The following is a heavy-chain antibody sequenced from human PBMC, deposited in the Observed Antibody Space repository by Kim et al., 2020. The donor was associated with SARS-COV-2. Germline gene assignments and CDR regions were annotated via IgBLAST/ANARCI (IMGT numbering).Heavy chain of an antibody. CDR3: AGGKDFGDDILSAYYFGF. D-gene: IGHD3-9*01. J-gene: IGHJ4*02. V-gene: IGHV3-48*03. Sequence: VKGRFTISRDNARNKLYLQMNSLRAEDTAVYYCAGGKDFGDDILSAYYFGFWGQGTLVTVSS.